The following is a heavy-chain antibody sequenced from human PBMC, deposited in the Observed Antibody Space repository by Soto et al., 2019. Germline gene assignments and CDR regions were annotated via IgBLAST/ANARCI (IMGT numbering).Heavy chain of an antibody. J-gene: IGHJ4*02. CDR2: IYYIGNT. CDR3: ARYLRTSQQDDFWSGYYYFDY. V-gene: IGHV4-39*02. Sequence: PSETLSLTCTVSGGSISTGSSYWGWIRQPPGKGLEWIGSIYYIGNTYYNPSLKSRVTISIDSSKTHFSLKLSSVTTADTAVYYCARYLRTSQQDDFWSGYYYFDYWGQGTLVTVSS. D-gene: IGHD3-3*01. CDR1: GGSISTGSSY.